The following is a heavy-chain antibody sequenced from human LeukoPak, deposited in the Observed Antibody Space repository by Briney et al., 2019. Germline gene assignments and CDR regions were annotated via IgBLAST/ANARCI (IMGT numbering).Heavy chain of an antibody. Sequence: TSSETLSLTCTVSGGSISSGGYYWSWIRQHPGKGLEWIGYIYYSASTYYNPSLKSRVTISVDTSKNQFSLKLSSVTAADTAVYYCARFHLPLTVPTDPGLPDAFDIWGQGTMVTVSS. D-gene: IGHD4-17*01. V-gene: IGHV4-31*03. CDR1: GGSISSGGYY. J-gene: IGHJ3*02. CDR2: IYYSAST. CDR3: ARFHLPLTVPTDPGLPDAFDI.